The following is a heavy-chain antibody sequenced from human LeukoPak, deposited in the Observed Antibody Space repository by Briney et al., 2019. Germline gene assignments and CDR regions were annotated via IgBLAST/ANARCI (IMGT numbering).Heavy chain of an antibody. D-gene: IGHD6-13*01. V-gene: IGHV3-23*01. CDR1: GFTFSSYA. J-gene: IGHJ5*01. CDR3: AKLIQTQLVHASLDS. Sequence: HTGGSLRLSCAASGFTFSSYAMSWVRQAPGKGLEWVSTIRGSSGSTYYADSVKGRFTISRDNSNNTLYLQMNTLRAEDTALYYCAKLIQTQLVHASLDSWGQGTLVTVSS. CDR2: IRGSSGST.